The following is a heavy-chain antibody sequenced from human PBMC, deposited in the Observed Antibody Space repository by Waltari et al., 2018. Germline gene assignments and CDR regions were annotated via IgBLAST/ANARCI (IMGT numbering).Heavy chain of an antibody. V-gene: IGHV3-23*01. CDR3: ATPFYNWDDPLHS. J-gene: IGHJ4*02. CDR1: GITFSNYA. D-gene: IGHD1-20*01. CDR2: STVGDDT. Sequence: EVQLLESGGDLVPPGGSLRLSCAASGITFSNYAINWVRLAPGGGLGWGSASTVGDDTYYADSVKGRFTISRDTSKDSVHLQMNGLRAEDTAIYYCATPFYNWDDPLHSWGQGTLVTVSS.